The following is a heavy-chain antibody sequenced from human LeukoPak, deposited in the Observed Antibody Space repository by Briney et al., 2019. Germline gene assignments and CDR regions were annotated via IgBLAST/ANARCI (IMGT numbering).Heavy chain of an antibody. D-gene: IGHD5-18*01. CDR3: ARATIQRYYYYYYMDV. CDR1: GGSISSGDYY. J-gene: IGHJ6*03. Sequence: SETLSLTCTVSGGSISSGDYYWSWIRQPPGKGLEWIGYIYHSGSTYYNPSLKSRVTISVDRSKNQFSLKLSSVTAADTAVYYCARATIQRYYYYYYMDVWGKGTAVTVSS. CDR2: IYHSGST. V-gene: IGHV4-30-4*01.